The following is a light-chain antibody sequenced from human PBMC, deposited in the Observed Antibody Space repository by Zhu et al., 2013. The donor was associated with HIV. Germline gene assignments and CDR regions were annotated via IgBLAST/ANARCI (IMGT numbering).Light chain of an antibody. CDR2: DAS. V-gene: IGKV3-15*01. Sequence: ETVMTQSPATLSVSPGARATLSCRASQGISSNLAWYQQKPGQAPRLLIYDASTRATGVPARFRGSGSGTEFTLTISSLQSEDAAVYYCQHYNNWPPWTFGQGTTVEMK. CDR1: QGISSN. CDR3: QHYNNWPPWT. J-gene: IGKJ1*01.